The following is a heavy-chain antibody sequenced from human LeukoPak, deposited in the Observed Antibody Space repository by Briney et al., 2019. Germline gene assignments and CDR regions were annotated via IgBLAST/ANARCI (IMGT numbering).Heavy chain of an antibody. D-gene: IGHD3-22*01. CDR1: GFIFSSYA. CDR2: IRYDGSNK. Sequence: GGSLRLSCAASGFIFSSYAMSWVRQAPGKGLEWVAFIRYDGSNKYYADSVKGRFTISRDNSKNTLYLQMNSLRAEDTAVYYCAKEPYYYDSSRPGSYYYMDVWGKGTTVTVSS. CDR3: AKEPYYYDSSRPGSYYYMDV. V-gene: IGHV3-30*02. J-gene: IGHJ6*03.